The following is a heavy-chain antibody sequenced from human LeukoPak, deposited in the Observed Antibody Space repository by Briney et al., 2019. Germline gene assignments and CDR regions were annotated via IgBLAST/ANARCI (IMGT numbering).Heavy chain of an antibody. CDR3: AYSGSYGHLGY. CDR1: GGSISSNAYY. J-gene: IGHJ4*02. V-gene: IGHV4-39*01. D-gene: IGHD1-26*01. Sequence: PSETLSLTCTVSGGSISSNAYYWAWIRQPPGKGLEWIGSIYSSVSTYYNPSLKSRVTISIDTSKNQFSLRLSSVTAADTALYYCAYSGSYGHLGYWGQGIPVTVSS. CDR2: IYSSVST.